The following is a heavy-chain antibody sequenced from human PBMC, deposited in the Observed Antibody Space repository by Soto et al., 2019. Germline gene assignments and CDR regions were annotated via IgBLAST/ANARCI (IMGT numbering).Heavy chain of an antibody. D-gene: IGHD2-15*01. J-gene: IGHJ4*02. CDR3: ARSGGLDRDFNY. Sequence: QVQLVQSGAEVKKPGSSVKVSCKASGGTFSSDSFSWVRQAPGQGLEWMGGIIPMIDTPIYAQKFQDRVTITADESTSTAYMQLSSLRSGDTAVYYCARSGGLDRDFNYWVPGFLVTVSS. CDR1: GGTFSSDS. V-gene: IGHV1-69*12. CDR2: IIPMIDTP.